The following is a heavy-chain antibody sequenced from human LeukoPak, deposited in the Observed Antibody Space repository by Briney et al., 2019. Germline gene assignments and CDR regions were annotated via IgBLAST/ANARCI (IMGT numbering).Heavy chain of an antibody. CDR3: AKAYYYGSGSPTAYDY. CDR2: ISYDGSNK. V-gene: IGHV3-30*18. J-gene: IGHJ4*02. D-gene: IGHD3-10*01. Sequence: GGSLRLSCATSGFTLSSYWMHWVRQAPGKGLEWVAVISYDGSNKYYADSVKGRFTISRDNSKNTLYLQMNSLRAEDTAVYYCAKAYYYGSGSPTAYDYWGQGTLVTVSS. CDR1: GFTLSSYW.